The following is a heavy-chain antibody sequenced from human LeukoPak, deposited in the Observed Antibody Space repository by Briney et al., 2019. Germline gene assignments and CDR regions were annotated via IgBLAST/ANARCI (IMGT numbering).Heavy chain of an antibody. J-gene: IGHJ4*02. CDR2: IYTSGST. Sequence: SQTLSLTCTVSGGSISSGSYYWSWIRQPAGKGLEWIGRIYTSGSTNYNPSLKSRVTISVDTSKNQFSLKLSSVTAADTAAYYCARGIVGAKFDYWGQGTLVTVSS. V-gene: IGHV4-61*02. CDR1: GGSISSGSYY. D-gene: IGHD1-26*01. CDR3: ARGIVGAKFDY.